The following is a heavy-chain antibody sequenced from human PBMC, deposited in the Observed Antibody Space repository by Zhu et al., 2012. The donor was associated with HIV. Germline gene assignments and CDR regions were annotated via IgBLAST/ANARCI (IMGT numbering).Heavy chain of an antibody. Sequence: QVQESASSLVKPSQTLSLTCTVSGGSISSGGYSWSWIRQPPGKGLEWIGYIYSSGRPYYNPSLESRVTISLDRSTNQFSLKLSSVTAADTAVYYCAGYDYGDFGGPTQNAFHIWGQGTLVPVSS. J-gene: IGHJ3*02. CDR3: AGYDYGDFGGPTQNAFHI. V-gene: IGHV4-30-2*01. CDR1: GGSISSGGYS. D-gene: IGHD4-17*01. CDR2: IYSSGRP.